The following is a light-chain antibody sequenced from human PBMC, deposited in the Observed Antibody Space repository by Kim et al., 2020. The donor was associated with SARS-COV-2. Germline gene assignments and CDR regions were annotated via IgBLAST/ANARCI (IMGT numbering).Light chain of an antibody. CDR2: KAS. Sequence: ASVGDRVTITCRASQSITNWLAWYQQKPGKAPKLLIYKASTLESGVPSRFSGSGYGTEFTLTISSLQPDDFGTYYCQQYNNFLGTFGGGTKVAIK. CDR1: QSITNW. V-gene: IGKV1-5*03. CDR3: QQYNNFLGT. J-gene: IGKJ4*01.